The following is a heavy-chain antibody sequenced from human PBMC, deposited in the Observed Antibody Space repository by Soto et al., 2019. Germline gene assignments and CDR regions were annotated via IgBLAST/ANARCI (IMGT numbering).Heavy chain of an antibody. V-gene: IGHV1-69*02. CDR1: GGTFSSYT. Sequence: QVQLVQSGAEVKKPGSSVKVSCKASGGTFSSYTISWVRQAPGQGLEWMGRIIPILGIANYAQKFQGRVTITVDKSTSTAYMELSSLRSEDTAVYYCARDYGGNSGAFDIWGQGTMVTVSS. D-gene: IGHD4-17*01. CDR2: IIPILGIA. CDR3: ARDYGGNSGAFDI. J-gene: IGHJ3*02.